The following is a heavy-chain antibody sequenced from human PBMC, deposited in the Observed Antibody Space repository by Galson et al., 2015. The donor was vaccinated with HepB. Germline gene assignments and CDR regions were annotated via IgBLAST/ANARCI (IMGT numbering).Heavy chain of an antibody. CDR3: AREGVVDFWSGYPTGYYYYYMDV. Sequence: SLRLSCAASGFTFSSYAMHWVRQAPGKGLEWVAVISYDGSNKYYADSVKGRFTISRDNSKNTLYLQMNSLRAEDTAVYYCAREGVVDFWSGYPTGYYYYYMDVWGKGTTVTVSS. CDR1: GFTFSSYA. D-gene: IGHD3-3*01. J-gene: IGHJ6*03. CDR2: ISYDGSNK. V-gene: IGHV3-30-3*01.